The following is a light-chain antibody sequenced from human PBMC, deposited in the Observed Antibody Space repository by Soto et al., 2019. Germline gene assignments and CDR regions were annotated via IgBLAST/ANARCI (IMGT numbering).Light chain of an antibody. Sequence: EIVLTQSPGTLSLSPGERASLSCRASQSVSSSSLAWYQQKPGQAPGLLIYGASTRATGIPDRFSGSGSGTDFALTISRLEPEDFAVYYCQQYGSSPYTFGQGIKLEIK. CDR1: QSVSSSS. CDR3: QQYGSSPYT. V-gene: IGKV3-20*01. CDR2: GAS. J-gene: IGKJ2*01.